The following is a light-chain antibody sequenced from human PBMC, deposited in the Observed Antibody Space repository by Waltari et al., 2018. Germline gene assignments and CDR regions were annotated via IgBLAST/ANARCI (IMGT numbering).Light chain of an antibody. CDR1: QDISNY. J-gene: IGKJ5*01. CDR2: DAS. CDR3: QQYDNLLPT. Sequence: DIQMTQSTSSLSASVGDRVTITCQASQDISNYLNWYQQKPGKAPKLLIYDASNLETGVPSRFSGSGSGTDFTFTISSLQPEDIATYYCQQYDNLLPTFGQGTRLEIK. V-gene: IGKV1-33*01.